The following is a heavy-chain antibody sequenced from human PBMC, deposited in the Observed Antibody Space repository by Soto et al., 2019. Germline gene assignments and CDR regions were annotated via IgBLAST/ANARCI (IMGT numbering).Heavy chain of an antibody. CDR3: SRDRGCSGGSCYDLDS. CDR1: GFTFSSYG. CDR2: LSSSSTYI. D-gene: IGHD2-15*01. V-gene: IGHV3-21*01. Sequence: GGSLRLSCAASGFTFSSYGIHWVRQAPGKGLDWVSYLSSSSTYIYYAHSVKRGFTISRDNVKNSLYLPMNVLRSEHTASYYSSRDRGCSGGSCYDLDSWGHGNLVAVCS. J-gene: IGHJ5*01.